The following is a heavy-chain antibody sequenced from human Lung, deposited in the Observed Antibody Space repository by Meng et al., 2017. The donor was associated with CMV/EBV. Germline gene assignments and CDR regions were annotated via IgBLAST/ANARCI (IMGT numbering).Heavy chain of an antibody. J-gene: IGHJ6*02. D-gene: IGHD2-2*01. CDR1: GHYISSGIF. V-gene: IGHV4-38-2*02. CDR3: VRHIVVVQARGYGVDV. CDR2: FYDSGTT. Sequence: SXTVSGHYISSGIFWGWIRQPPGKGLEWLGFYDSGTTYYNPPLKSRVAISVDTSETQFSLKLSHATAPDTAVYYCVRHIVVVQARGYGVDVWGHGTXVTVSS.